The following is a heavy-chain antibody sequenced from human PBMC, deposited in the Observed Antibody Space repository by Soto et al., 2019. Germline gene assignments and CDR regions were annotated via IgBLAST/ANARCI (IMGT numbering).Heavy chain of an antibody. V-gene: IGHV1-18*01. CDR3: ARELLLDWGFGASAFDI. CDR2: ISAYNGNT. Sequence: QVQLVQSGAEVKKPGASVKVSCKASGYTFTSYGISWVRQAPGQGLEWMGWISAYNGNTNYAQKLQGRATMTTDTSTSTAYMELRSLRSDDTAVYYCARELLLDWGFGASAFDIWGQGTMVTVSS. D-gene: IGHD2-15*01. J-gene: IGHJ3*02. CDR1: GYTFTSYG.